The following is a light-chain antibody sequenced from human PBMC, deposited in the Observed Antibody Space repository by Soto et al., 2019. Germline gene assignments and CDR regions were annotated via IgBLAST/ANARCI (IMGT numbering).Light chain of an antibody. J-gene: IGKJ3*01. V-gene: IGKV1-5*03. CDR1: QSISSW. CDR3: QQSFT. CDR2: KAS. Sequence: DIQMTQSPSTLSASVGDRVTITCRASQSISSWLAWSQQKPGKAPKLLIYKASSLESGVPSRFSGSGSGTEFPLTNSSLQPDDFSTYYCQQSFTFGPGTKVDIK.